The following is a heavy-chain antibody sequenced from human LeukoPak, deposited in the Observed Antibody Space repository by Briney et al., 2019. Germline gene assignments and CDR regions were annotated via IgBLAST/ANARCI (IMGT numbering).Heavy chain of an antibody. CDR2: ISSYNGNT. V-gene: IGHV1-18*04. CDR1: GYMFNAYG. J-gene: IGHJ4*02. CDR3: AREVILNAAYCSDCNSGQFFDH. D-gene: IGHD2-15*01. Sequence: ASVKVSCKASGYMFNAYGISWVRQAPGQGLEWMGWISSYNGNTNYPQKFQGRVTVTTDTSTTTAYMELTSLTPDDTAMYYCAREVILNAAYCSDCNSGQFFDHWGQGTLVTVSS.